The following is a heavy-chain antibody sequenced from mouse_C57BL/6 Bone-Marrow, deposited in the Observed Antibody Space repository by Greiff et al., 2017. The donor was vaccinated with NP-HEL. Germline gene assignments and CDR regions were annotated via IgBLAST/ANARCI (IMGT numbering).Heavy chain of an antibody. D-gene: IGHD2-4*01. CDR2: IYPGGGYT. V-gene: IGHV1-63*01. CDR3: ARSRDYGRFAY. CDR1: GYTFTNYW. Sequence: VKLQESGAELVRPGTSVKMSCKASGYTFTNYWIGWAKQRPGHGLEWIGDIYPGGGYTNYNEKFKGKATLTADKSSSTAYMQFSSLTSEDSAIYYCARSRDYGRFAYWGQGTLVTVSA. J-gene: IGHJ3*01.